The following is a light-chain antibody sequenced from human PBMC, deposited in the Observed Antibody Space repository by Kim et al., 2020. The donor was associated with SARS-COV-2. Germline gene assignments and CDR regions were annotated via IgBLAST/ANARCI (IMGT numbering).Light chain of an antibody. CDR1: SGSIASNY. CDR3: QSYDSSNWV. Sequence: NFMLTQPHSVSESPGKTVTISCTRSSGSIASNYVQWYQRRPGSAPTTVIYEDNQRPSGVPDRFSGSIDSSSNSASLTISGLKTEDEADYYCQSYDSSNWVFGGGTQLTVL. CDR2: EDN. J-gene: IGLJ3*02. V-gene: IGLV6-57*04.